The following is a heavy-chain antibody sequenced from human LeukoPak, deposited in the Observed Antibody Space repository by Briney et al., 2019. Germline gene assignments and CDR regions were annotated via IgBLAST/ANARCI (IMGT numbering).Heavy chain of an antibody. D-gene: IGHD2-2*01. CDR1: GFTFSCYA. CDR3: AKGYCSSTSCYVGYYYYYMDV. Sequence: GGSLRLSCAASGFTFSCYAMSWVRQAPGKGLEWVSAISGSGGSTYYADSVKGRFTISRDNSKNTLYLQMNSLRAEDTAVYYCAKGYCSSTSCYVGYYYYYMDVWGKGTTVTVSS. V-gene: IGHV3-23*01. J-gene: IGHJ6*03. CDR2: ISGSGGST.